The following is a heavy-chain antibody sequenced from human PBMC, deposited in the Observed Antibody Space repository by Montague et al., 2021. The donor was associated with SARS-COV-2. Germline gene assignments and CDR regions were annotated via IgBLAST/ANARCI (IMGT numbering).Heavy chain of an antibody. Sequence: SLRLSCAASGFTFSSYWMSWVRQAPGKGLEWVANIKQDGSEKYYVDSVKGRFTISSDNANNSLYLQMNSLRAENTAVYYCARDLRYFDWLFHSSGYYNYFDYWGQGTLVTVSS. V-gene: IGHV3-7*01. J-gene: IGHJ4*02. CDR3: ARDLRYFDWLFHSSGYYNYFDY. D-gene: IGHD3-9*01. CDR1: GFTFSSYW. CDR2: IKQDGSEK.